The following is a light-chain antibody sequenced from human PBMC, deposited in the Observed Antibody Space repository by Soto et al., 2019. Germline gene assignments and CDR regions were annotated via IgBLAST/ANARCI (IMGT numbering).Light chain of an antibody. J-gene: IGLJ2*01. CDR3: SSYTSTRKGVL. Sequence: QSALTQPASVSGSPGQSITISCTGTSSDVGGYNFVSWYQQLPGKAPKLMIYDVSNRPSGVSNRFSGSKSGNTASLSISGLQAEDEADYYCSSYTSTRKGVLFGGGTKLTVL. V-gene: IGLV2-14*01. CDR2: DVS. CDR1: SSDVGGYNF.